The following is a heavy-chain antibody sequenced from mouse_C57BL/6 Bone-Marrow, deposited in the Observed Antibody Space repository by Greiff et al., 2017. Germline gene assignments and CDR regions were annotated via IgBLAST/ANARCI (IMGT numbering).Heavy chain of an antibody. CDR1: GYTFTSYW. D-gene: IGHD3-1*01. Sequence: VQLQQPGAELVKPGASVKMSCKASGYTFTSYWITWVKQRPGQGLEWIGDIYPGSGSTNYNEKFKSKATLTVDTSSSTAYMQLSSLTSEDCAVYYCARSGLGFYAMAYWGQGTSVPVTS. J-gene: IGHJ4*01. V-gene: IGHV1-55*01. CDR3: ARSGLGFYAMAY. CDR2: IYPGSGST.